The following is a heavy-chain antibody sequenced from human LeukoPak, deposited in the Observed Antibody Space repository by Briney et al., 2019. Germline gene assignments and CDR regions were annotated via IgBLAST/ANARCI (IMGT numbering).Heavy chain of an antibody. CDR3: ARFAAGGSYYYYMDV. CDR1: GFTFSSYG. Sequence: GGSLRLSCAASGFTFSSYGMHWVRQAPDKGLEWVAFIRSDGTNKYYADSVKGRFTISRDNSKNTLYLQMNSLRAEDTAVYYCARFAAGGSYYYYMDVWGKGTTVTVSS. D-gene: IGHD3-10*01. V-gene: IGHV3-30*02. CDR2: IRSDGTNK. J-gene: IGHJ6*03.